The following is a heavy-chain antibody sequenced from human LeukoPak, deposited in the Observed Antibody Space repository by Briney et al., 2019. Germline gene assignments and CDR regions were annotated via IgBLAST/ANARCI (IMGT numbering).Heavy chain of an antibody. V-gene: IGHV3-7*01. CDR1: GFTFSSYW. CDR3: ARLYGDSRGAFDY. D-gene: IGHD4-17*01. Sequence: GRSLRLSCAASGFTFSSYWMSWVRQAPGKGLEWVANIKQDGSEKYYVDSVEGRFTISRDNAKNSLYLQMNSLRAEDTAVYYCARLYGDSRGAFDYWGQGTLVTVSS. J-gene: IGHJ4*02. CDR2: IKQDGSEK.